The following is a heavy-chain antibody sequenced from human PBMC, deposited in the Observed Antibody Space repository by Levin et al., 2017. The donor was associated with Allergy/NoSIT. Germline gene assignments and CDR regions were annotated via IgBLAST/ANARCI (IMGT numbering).Heavy chain of an antibody. CDR2: FDPEDGET. CDR3: ATARHDILTGYYHYYYGMDV. J-gene: IGHJ6*02. CDR1: GYTLTELS. Sequence: ASVKVSCKVSGYTLTELSMHWVRQAPGKGLEWMGGFDPEDGETIYAQKFQGRVTMTEDSSTDTAYMELSSLRSEDTAVYYCATARHDILTGYYHYYYGMDVWGQGTTVTVSS. D-gene: IGHD3-9*01. V-gene: IGHV1-24*01.